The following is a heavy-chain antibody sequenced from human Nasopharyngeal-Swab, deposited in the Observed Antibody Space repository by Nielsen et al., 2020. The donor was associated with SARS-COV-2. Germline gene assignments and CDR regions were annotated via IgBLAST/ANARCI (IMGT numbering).Heavy chain of an antibody. CDR2: ITSGSSYI. V-gene: IGHV3-21*01. CDR3: ARGYDFRSGSNAFDI. J-gene: IGHJ3*02. Sequence: LKISCAASGFTFSSYSMNWVRQAPGKGLEWVSSITSGSSYIYYADSVKGRFTISRDNAKNSLFLQMNSLRAEDTAVYYCARGYDFRSGSNAFDIWGQGTMVTVSS. D-gene: IGHD3-3*01. CDR1: GFTFSSYS.